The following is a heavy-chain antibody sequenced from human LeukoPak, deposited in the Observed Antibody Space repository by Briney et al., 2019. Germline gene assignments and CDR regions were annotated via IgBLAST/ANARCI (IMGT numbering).Heavy chain of an antibody. CDR2: ISGSGGST. CDR1: GFTFSSYA. CDR3: AKVRDCSSTSCYATLRLGSGYYFDY. D-gene: IGHD2-2*01. J-gene: IGHJ4*02. V-gene: IGHV3-23*01. Sequence: GGSLRLSCAASGFTFSSYAMSWVRQASGKGLEWVSAISGSGGSTYYADSVKGRFTISRDNSKNTLYLQMNSLRAEDTAVYYCAKVRDCSSTSCYATLRLGSGYYFDYWGQGTLVTVSS.